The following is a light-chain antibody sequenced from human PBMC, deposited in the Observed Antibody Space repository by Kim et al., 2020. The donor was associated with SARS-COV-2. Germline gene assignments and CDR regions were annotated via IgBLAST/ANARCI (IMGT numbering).Light chain of an antibody. CDR1: QSISNY. Sequence: ASVGDRVTITCRASQSISNYLNWYQQKPGKAPKLLMYATSNLQSGVPSRFSGSGSGTDFTLTISSLQPEDFATYYCQQSYSRALTFGGGTKVDIK. CDR2: ATS. J-gene: IGKJ4*01. V-gene: IGKV1-39*01. CDR3: QQSYSRALT.